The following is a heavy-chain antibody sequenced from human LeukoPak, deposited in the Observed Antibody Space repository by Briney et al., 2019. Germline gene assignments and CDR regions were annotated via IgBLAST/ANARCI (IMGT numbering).Heavy chain of an antibody. V-gene: IGHV4-59*08. CDR2: IHYSGST. J-gene: IGHJ4*02. D-gene: IGHD2-2*02. CDR3: ARHSSARHLYLDFDY. CDR1: GGSISGFY. Sequence: SETLSLTCTVSGGSISGFYWSWIRQPPEKGLECVGYIHYSGSTNYNPSLKSRVTISVDTSKNHFSLRLNSVTAADTAVYYCARHSSARHLYLDFDYWGQGALVTVSS.